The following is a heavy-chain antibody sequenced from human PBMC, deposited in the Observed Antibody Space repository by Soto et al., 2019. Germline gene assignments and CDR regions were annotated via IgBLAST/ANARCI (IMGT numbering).Heavy chain of an antibody. J-gene: IGHJ4*02. Sequence: EVQLLASGGGLVQPGGSLRLSCAASGFTFSSYAMSWVRQAPGKGLEWVSAISGSGGRTYYADSVKGRFTISRDNSKNTLYQQLNSVRSEDTAVYYCGNGGIIVWERLSWGERPLVTVGS. CDR2: ISGSGGRT. CDR3: GNGGIIVWERLS. V-gene: IGHV3-23*01. CDR1: GFTFSSYA. D-gene: IGHD1-26*01.